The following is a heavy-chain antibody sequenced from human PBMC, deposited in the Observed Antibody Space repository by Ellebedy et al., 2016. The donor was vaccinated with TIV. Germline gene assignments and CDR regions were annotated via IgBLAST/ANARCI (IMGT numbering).Heavy chain of an antibody. CDR2: IDPTDSYN. Sequence: GGSLRLXXKASGYSITTYWISWVRQIPGKGLEWMGSIDPTDSYNNYSPSFEGHVTISADKSISTAYLQWRSLKASDSCIYYCARHSDDIDYYYGLDVWGQGTTVTVSS. CDR1: GYSITTYW. D-gene: IGHD3-10*01. V-gene: IGHV5-10-1*01. J-gene: IGHJ6*02. CDR3: ARHSDDIDYYYGLDV.